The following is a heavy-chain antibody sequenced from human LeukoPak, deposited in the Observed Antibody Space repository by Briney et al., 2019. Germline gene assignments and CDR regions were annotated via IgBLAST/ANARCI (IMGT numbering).Heavy chain of an antibody. V-gene: IGHV3-23*01. D-gene: IGHD2-15*01. J-gene: IGHJ4*01. CDR3: AKISSRSVPRSYSDF. CDR1: GFTFSNYA. Sequence: HPGGSLRLSCAASGFTFSNYAMSSVRQAPGKGLEWVSGISNSGSSTYYADSVKGRFTISRDNSMNTLFLQMNSLRVEDTAVYYCAKISSRSVPRSYSDFWGQGNLVTVSS. CDR2: ISNSGSST.